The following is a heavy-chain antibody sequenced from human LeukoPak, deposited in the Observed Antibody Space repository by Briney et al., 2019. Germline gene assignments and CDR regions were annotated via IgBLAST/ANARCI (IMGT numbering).Heavy chain of an antibody. D-gene: IGHD3-22*01. Sequence: ASVEVLCKASGYTFTIYGISWVRQAPGQGLEGVGWISAYNGNTNHAQNLQGRVTMTTDTSTSTAYMELRSLRSDDTAVYYCARGLYYYDSSVGYWGQRTLVTVSS. CDR3: ARGLYYYDSSVGY. V-gene: IGHV1-18*01. CDR1: GYTFTIYG. CDR2: ISAYNGNT. J-gene: IGHJ4*02.